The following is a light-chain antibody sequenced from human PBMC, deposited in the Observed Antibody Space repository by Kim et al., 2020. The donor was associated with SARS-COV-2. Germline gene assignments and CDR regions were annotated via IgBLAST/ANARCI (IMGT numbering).Light chain of an antibody. V-gene: IGLV6-57*03. CDR1: SGRLAYNY. Sequence: TVTIPLPPHSGRLAYNYVQEYQQRPGRAPTTLIYEDNRRPSGIPNRFSGSIRSSSNSASLSISGMGTEDEADYYCQSYDSNNHVVFGGGTQLTVL. J-gene: IGLJ2*01. CDR3: QSYDSNNHVV. CDR2: EDN.